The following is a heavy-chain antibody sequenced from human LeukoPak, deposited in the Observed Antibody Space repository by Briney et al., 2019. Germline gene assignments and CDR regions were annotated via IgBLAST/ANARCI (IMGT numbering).Heavy chain of an antibody. CDR1: GFTFSSYA. Sequence: GRSLRLSCAASGFTFSSYAMHWVRQAPGKGLEWVAVISYDGSNKYYADSVKGRFTISRDNSKNTLYLQMNSLRAEDTAVYYCAKEVAVAGLPMYFDYWGQGTLVTVSS. D-gene: IGHD6-19*01. J-gene: IGHJ4*02. V-gene: IGHV3-30-3*01. CDR2: ISYDGSNK. CDR3: AKEVAVAGLPMYFDY.